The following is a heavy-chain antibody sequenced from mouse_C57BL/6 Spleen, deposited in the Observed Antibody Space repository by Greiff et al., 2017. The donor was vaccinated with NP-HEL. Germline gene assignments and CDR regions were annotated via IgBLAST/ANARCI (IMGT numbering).Heavy chain of an antibody. Sequence: VQLQQSGPVLVKPGASVKMSCKASGYTFTDYYMNWVKQSHGKSLEWIGVINPYNGGTSYNQKFKGKATLTVDKSSSTAYMELNSLTSEDSAVYYCARLLNAMDYWGQGTSVTVSS. J-gene: IGHJ4*01. V-gene: IGHV1-19*01. CDR2: INPYNGGT. D-gene: IGHD2-1*01. CDR3: ARLLNAMDY. CDR1: GYTFTDYY.